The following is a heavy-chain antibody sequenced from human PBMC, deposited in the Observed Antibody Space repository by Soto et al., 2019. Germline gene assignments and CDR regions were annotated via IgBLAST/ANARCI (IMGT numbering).Heavy chain of an antibody. Sequence: QVQLVQSGAEVKKPGASVKVSCKASGYTFTSYGIRWVRQAPGQGLEWMGWISAYNGNTNYAQKLQGRVTMTTDTSTSTAYMELRSLRSDDTAVYYCAIGSAAYPMVRGAPFDYWGQGTLVTVSS. CDR1: GYTFTSYG. CDR3: AIGSAAYPMVRGAPFDY. D-gene: IGHD3-10*01. CDR2: ISAYNGNT. J-gene: IGHJ4*02. V-gene: IGHV1-18*01.